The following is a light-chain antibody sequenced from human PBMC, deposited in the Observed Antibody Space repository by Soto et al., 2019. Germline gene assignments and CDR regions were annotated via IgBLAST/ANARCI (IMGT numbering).Light chain of an antibody. CDR3: LQSNLFPWT. CDR2: AAS. V-gene: IGKV1-12*01. CDR1: QSFSSW. J-gene: IGKJ1*01. Sequence: DIQMTQFPSSVSASVGDTVTITCRASQSFSSWLAWYQQKPGKAPKLLISAASTLQSGVPSRFSGSGSGTEFTLTISSLQPEDFATYYCLQSNLFPWTVGQGTRVDIK.